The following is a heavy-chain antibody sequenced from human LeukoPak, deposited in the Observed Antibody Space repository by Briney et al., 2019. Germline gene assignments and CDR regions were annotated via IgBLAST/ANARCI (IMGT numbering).Heavy chain of an antibody. Sequence: GGSLRLSCAASGFTFSSYSMNWVRQAPGKGLEWVSYISSSSSTIYYADSVKGRFTIPRDNAKNSLYLQMNSLRAEDTAVYYCARDRLGYCSGGSCFFDYWGQGTLVTVSS. D-gene: IGHD2-15*01. V-gene: IGHV3-48*01. CDR3: ARDRLGYCSGGSCFFDY. CDR2: ISSSSSTI. J-gene: IGHJ4*02. CDR1: GFTFSSYS.